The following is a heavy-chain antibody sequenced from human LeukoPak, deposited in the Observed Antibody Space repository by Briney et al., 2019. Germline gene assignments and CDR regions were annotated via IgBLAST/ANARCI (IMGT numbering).Heavy chain of an antibody. CDR1: GGSINSYY. CDR2: IYYSGST. V-gene: IGHV4-59*01. D-gene: IGHD3-9*01. J-gene: IGHJ6*02. CDR3: ARIHFDWSPLGYYYYGMDV. Sequence: SETLSLTCTVSGGSINSYYWSWIRQPPGKGLEWIGYIYYSGSTNYNPSLKSRVTISVDTSKNQFSLKLSSVTAADTAVYYCARIHFDWSPLGYYYYGMDVWGQGTTVTVSS.